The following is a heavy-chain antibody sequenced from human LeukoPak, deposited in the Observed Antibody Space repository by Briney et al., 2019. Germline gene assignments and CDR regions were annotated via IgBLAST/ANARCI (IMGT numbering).Heavy chain of an antibody. CDR1: GFTFSLYG. J-gene: IGHJ4*02. D-gene: IGHD3-22*01. V-gene: IGHV3-30*03. Sequence: GGSLRLSCAASGFTFSLYGMHWVRQAPGKGLEWVAVISYHGNNEYYADSVKGRFTISRDNSKNTLYLQINSLTAEDTAVYYCARCPESSGYYYELDSWGQGTLVTVSS. CDR3: ARCPESSGYYYELDS. CDR2: ISYHGNNE.